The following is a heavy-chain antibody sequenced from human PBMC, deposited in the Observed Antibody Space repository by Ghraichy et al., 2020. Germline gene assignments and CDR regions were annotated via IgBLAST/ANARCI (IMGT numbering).Heavy chain of an antibody. J-gene: IGHJ4*02. CDR1: GFTVSTNY. Sequence: SLNISCAASGFTVSTNYMSWVRQAPGKGLEWISVIFSVGTTYYADSVKGRFTIFRDSSKNTLYLQMKSLRTEDTAVYYCARETGVKGGLLDYWGQGTLVTVSS. V-gene: IGHV3-66*01. CDR3: ARETGVKGGLLDY. D-gene: IGHD3-10*01. CDR2: IFSVGTT.